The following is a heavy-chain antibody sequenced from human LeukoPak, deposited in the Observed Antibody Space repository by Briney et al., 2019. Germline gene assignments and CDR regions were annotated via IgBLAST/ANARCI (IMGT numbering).Heavy chain of an antibody. CDR1: GYTFTSYG. CDR2: IIPIFGTA. V-gene: IGHV1-69*13. CDR3: ARYSYGDYVVDHYYFDY. Sequence: SVKVSCTASGYTFTSYGISWVRQAPGQGLEWMGGIIPIFGTANYAQKFQGRVTITANESTSTAYMELSSLRSEDTAVYYCARYSYGDYVVDHYYFDYWGLGTLVTVSS. D-gene: IGHD4-17*01. J-gene: IGHJ4*02.